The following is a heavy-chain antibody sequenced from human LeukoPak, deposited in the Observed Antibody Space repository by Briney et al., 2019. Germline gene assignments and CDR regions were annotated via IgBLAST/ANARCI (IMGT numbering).Heavy chain of an antibody. V-gene: IGHV4-59*01. CDR3: AREGFLEWLTGFDP. CDR2: IYYSGST. J-gene: IGHJ5*02. D-gene: IGHD3-3*01. Sequence: SETLSLTCTVSGGSISSYYWSWIRQPPGKGLEWIGYIYYSGSTNYNPSLKSRVTISVDTSKKQFSLKLSSVTAADTAVYYCAREGFLEWLTGFDPWGQGTLVTVSS. CDR1: GGSISSYY.